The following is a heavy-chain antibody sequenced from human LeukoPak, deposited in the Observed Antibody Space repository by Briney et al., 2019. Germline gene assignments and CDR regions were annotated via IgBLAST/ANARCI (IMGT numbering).Heavy chain of an antibody. D-gene: IGHD2-21*02. V-gene: IGHV1-18*01. J-gene: IGHJ4*02. CDR1: GYTFTSYG. CDR2: ISAYNGNT. CDR3: ARDLGAYCGGDCYLYYFDY. Sequence: ASVTVSCKASGYTFTSYGISWVRQAPGQGLEWMGWISAYNGNTNYAQKLQGRVTMTTDTSTSTAYMELRSLRSDDTAVYYCARDLGAYCGGDCYLYYFDYWGQGTLVTVSS.